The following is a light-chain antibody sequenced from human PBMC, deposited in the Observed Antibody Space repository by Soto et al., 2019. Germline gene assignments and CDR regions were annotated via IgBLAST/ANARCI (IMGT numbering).Light chain of an antibody. J-gene: IGLJ2*01. CDR2: GNS. CDR1: SSNIGAGYD. Sequence: QSALTQPPSVSGAPGQRVTISCTGSSSNIGAGYDVHWYQQFPGTAPKLLIYGNSNRPSGVPDRFSGSQSGTSASLAITGLQAKDEADYYCQSYDSSLSDSVIFGGGTKLTVL. V-gene: IGLV1-40*01. CDR3: QSYDSSLSDSVI.